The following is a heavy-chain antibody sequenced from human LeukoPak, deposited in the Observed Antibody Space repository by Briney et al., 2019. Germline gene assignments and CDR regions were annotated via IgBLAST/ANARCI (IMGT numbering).Heavy chain of an antibody. J-gene: IGHJ4*02. CDR3: AKERSIAVAGIDLGLYYFDY. CDR1: GFTFDDYA. CDR2: ISWNSGNI. Sequence: PGRSLRLSCAASGFTFDDYAMHWVRQAPGKGLEWVSGISWNSGNIGYADSVKGRFTISRDNAKSSLYLQMNSLRAEDTALYYCAKERSIAVAGIDLGLYYFDYWGQGTLVTVSS. D-gene: IGHD6-19*01. V-gene: IGHV3-9*01.